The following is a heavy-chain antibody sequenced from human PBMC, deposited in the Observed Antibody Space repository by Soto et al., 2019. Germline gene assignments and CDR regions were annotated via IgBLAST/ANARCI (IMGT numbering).Heavy chain of an antibody. CDR3: ATRRDGYIS. D-gene: IGHD5-12*01. V-gene: IGHV5-51*01. CDR1: GFNFPTFW. CDR2: IYPGDSDT. Sequence: GESLKISCKHSGFNFPTFWIAWVRQMPGKGLEWMGIIYPGDSDTRYSPSFQGQVTISADKSISTAYLQWSSLKASDTAMYYCATRRDGYISWGQGTLVTVSS. J-gene: IGHJ5*02.